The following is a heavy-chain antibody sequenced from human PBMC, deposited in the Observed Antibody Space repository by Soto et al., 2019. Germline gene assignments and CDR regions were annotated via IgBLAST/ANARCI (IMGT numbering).Heavy chain of an antibody. Sequence: PGGSLRLSCAASGFTFSSYGMHWVRQAPGKGLEWVAVISYDGSNKYYADSVKGRFTISRDNSKNTLYLQMNSLRAEDTAVYYCAKDHPSRKFDYWGQGTLVTVS. CDR1: GFTFSSYG. V-gene: IGHV3-30*18. CDR2: ISYDGSNK. J-gene: IGHJ4*02. CDR3: AKDHPSRKFDY.